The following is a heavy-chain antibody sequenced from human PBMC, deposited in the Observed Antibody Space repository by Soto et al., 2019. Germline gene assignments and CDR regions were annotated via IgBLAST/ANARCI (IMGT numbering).Heavy chain of an antibody. CDR2: IYAGDSDT. D-gene: IGHD6-6*01. V-gene: IGHV5-51*01. Sequence: ESLKISCKGSGYRFSSYWIGWVRQMPGKGLEWMGIIYAGDSDTRYSPSFQGQVTISADKSFSTAYLQWSSLKASDTAMYYCARQEYSSWSPAFDFWGQGTMVTVSS. CDR1: GYRFSSYW. CDR3: ARQEYSSWSPAFDF. J-gene: IGHJ3*01.